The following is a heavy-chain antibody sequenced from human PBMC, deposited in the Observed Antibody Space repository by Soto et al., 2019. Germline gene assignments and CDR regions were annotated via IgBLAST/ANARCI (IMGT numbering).Heavy chain of an antibody. Sequence: PGGSLRLSCAASGFTFSSYAMSWVRQAPGKGLEWVSAISGSGGSTYYADSVKGRFTISRDNSKNTLYLQMSSLRAEDTAVYYCASDYSNYGGVYYYYGMDVWGQGTTVTVSS. D-gene: IGHD4-4*01. V-gene: IGHV3-23*01. CDR3: ASDYSNYGGVYYYYGMDV. J-gene: IGHJ6*02. CDR1: GFTFSSYA. CDR2: ISGSGGST.